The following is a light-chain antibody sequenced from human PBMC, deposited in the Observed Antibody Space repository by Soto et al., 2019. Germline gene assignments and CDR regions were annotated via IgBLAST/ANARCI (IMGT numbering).Light chain of an antibody. CDR1: QSVSRSY. CDR3: QQYGSSPIT. Sequence: EIVLIQSPATLSLSPGERATLSCTAIQSVSRSYLAWYQQKPGQAPRLLIYGASGKATGIPERFSGRGSGTDFTLTISRLEPEDFEVYYCQQYGSSPITFGQGTRLEIK. V-gene: IGKV3-20*01. J-gene: IGKJ5*01. CDR2: GAS.